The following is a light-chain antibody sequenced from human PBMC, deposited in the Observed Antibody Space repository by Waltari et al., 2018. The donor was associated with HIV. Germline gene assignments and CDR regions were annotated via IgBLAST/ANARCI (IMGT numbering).Light chain of an antibody. CDR1: ALPRQF. CDR3: QSADITGTLGV. Sequence: SYELAQPPSASVSPGQTARIPCSRNALPRQFVSCYQQKPGQAPIVVIYKDSERPSGIPERFSGFISGTTATLTISAVQAEDEADYYCQSADITGTLGVFGGGTRLTV. V-gene: IGLV3-25*03. J-gene: IGLJ2*01. CDR2: KDS.